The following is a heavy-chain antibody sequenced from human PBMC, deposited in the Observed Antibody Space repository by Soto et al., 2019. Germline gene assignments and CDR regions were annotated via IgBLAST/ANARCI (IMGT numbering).Heavy chain of an antibody. CDR2: IIPILGIA. D-gene: IGHD2-2*01. V-gene: IGHV1-69*02. Sequence: QVQLVQSGAEVKKPGSSVKVSCKASGGTFSSYTISWVRQAPGQGLEWMGGIIPILGIANYAQKFQGRVTITADKSTSTAYMELSSLRSEDTAVYYCARGAGDSSSTSCPNYYYYYMDVWGKGTTVTVSS. J-gene: IGHJ6*03. CDR1: GGTFSSYT. CDR3: ARGAGDSSSTSCPNYYYYYMDV.